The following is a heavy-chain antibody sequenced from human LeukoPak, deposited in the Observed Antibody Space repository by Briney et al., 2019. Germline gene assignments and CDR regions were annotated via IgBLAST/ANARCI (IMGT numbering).Heavy chain of an antibody. J-gene: IGHJ4*02. D-gene: IGHD1-26*01. Sequence: GGPLRLSCAVSGFTFSSYWMTWVRQAPGKGLEWVASIKEDGSEKYYEDSVKGRFTISRDNAKNSLYLQMNSLRAEDTAVYYCARDHHPSYYLPDCWGLGTLVTVSS. CDR1: GFTFSSYW. V-gene: IGHV3-7*04. CDR3: ARDHHPSYYLPDC. CDR2: IKEDGSEK.